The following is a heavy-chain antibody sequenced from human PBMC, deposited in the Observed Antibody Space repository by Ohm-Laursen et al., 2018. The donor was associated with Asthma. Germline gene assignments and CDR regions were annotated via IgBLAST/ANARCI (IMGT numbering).Heavy chain of an antibody. D-gene: IGHD3-10*01. CDR2: IHYSGST. Sequence: SQTLSLTCTVSGGSISSGHYYWTWIRQHPGKGLEWIGNIHYSGSTIYNPSLESRLTISVDTSKNQFSLNLSSMTAADTALYYCARDGRLRGSFDYWGQGTLVTVSS. CDR1: GGSISSGHYY. J-gene: IGHJ4*02. V-gene: IGHV4-31*03. CDR3: ARDGRLRGSFDY.